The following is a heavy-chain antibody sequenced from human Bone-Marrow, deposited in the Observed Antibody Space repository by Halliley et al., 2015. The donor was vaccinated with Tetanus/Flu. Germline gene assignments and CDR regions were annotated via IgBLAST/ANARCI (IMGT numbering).Heavy chain of an antibody. Sequence: LEWLGVIRPADSDTRYSPSLEGQVPSSADRSKSPPYLQWTTLKASNTAMYYCARPEWELNAFNIWGQGTMVTVSS. J-gene: IGHJ3*02. CDR2: IRPADSDT. CDR3: ARPEWELNAFNI. D-gene: IGHD1-26*01. V-gene: IGHV5-51*01.